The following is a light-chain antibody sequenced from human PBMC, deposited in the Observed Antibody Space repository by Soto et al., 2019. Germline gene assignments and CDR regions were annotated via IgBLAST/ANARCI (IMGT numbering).Light chain of an antibody. CDR3: QQEGSSPGGT. CDR1: QSVSSSY. J-gene: IGKJ1*01. Sequence: EIVLTQSPGTLSLSPGERATLSCRASQSVSSSYLAWYQQKPGQAPRLLIYGASSRATGIPDRFSGSGSGTDFTLTISRLEPEDFAVYYCQQEGSSPGGTFGQGTKVEIK. CDR2: GAS. V-gene: IGKV3-20*01.